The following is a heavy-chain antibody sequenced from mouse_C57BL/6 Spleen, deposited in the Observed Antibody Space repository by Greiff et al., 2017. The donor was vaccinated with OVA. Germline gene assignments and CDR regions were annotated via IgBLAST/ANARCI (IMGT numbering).Heavy chain of an antibody. CDR2: INYDGSST. CDR1: GFTFSDYY. CDR3: ARWQAVDAMDY. J-gene: IGHJ4*01. Sequence: DVKLVESEGGLVQPGSSMKLSCTASGFTFSDYYMAWVRQVPEKGLEWVANINYDGSSTYYLDSLKSRFIISRDNAKNILYLQMSSLKSEDTATYYCARWQAVDAMDYWGQGTSVTVSS. D-gene: IGHD1-1*01. V-gene: IGHV5-16*01.